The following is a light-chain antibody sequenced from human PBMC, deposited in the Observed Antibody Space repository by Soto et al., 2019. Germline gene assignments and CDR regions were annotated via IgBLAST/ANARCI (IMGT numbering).Light chain of an antibody. V-gene: IGKV3-15*01. CDR3: QQYNDWPRQLT. CDR2: GAS. Sequence: EIVMPQSPATLSVSVGERATLSCRASHSVSSKSAWYQQKPGQAPRLLIYGASTRATDIPARFSGSGSGTEFALTISSLQSEDFAVYYCQQYNDWPRQLTFGGGTKVEIK. CDR1: HSVSSK. J-gene: IGKJ4*01.